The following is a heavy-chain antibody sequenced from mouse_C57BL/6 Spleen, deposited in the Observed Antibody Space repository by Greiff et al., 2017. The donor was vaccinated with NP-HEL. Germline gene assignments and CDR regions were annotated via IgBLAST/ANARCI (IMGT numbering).Heavy chain of an antibody. J-gene: IGHJ2*01. CDR3: ASLYYYGSQYYFDY. CDR1: GFTFSSYA. Sequence: EVQGVESGGGLVKPGGSLKLSCAASGFTFSSYAMSWVRQTPEKRLEWVATISDGGSYTYYPDNVKGRFTISRDNAKNNLYLQMSHLKSEDTAMYYCASLYYYGSQYYFDYWGQGTTLTVSS. CDR2: ISDGGSYT. D-gene: IGHD1-1*01. V-gene: IGHV5-4*01.